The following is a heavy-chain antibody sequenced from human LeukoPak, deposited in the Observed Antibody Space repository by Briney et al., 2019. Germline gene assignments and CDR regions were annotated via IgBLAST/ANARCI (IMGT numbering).Heavy chain of an antibody. CDR3: ARGRLQLRFLEWLHNWFDP. V-gene: IGHV4-34*01. CDR2: INHSGST. J-gene: IGHJ5*02. CDR1: GGSFSGHY. D-gene: IGHD3-3*01. Sequence: PSETLSLTCAVYGGSFSGHYWSWIRQPPGKGLEWIGEINHSGSTNYNPSLKSRVTISVDTSKNQFSLKLSSVTAADTAVYYCARGRLQLRFLEWLHNWFDPWGQGTLVTVSS.